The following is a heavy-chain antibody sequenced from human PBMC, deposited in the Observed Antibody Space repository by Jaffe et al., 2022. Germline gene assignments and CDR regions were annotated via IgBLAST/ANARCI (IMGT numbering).Heavy chain of an antibody. Sequence: QVQLQESDPGLVKPSETLSLTCTVSGDSVTNSRFYWGWIRQPPGKGLEWIGSVYYSGRTNYNPSLKSRLTISVDTSKNQVSLKLNSVTAADTALYYCTRDYSYYYFDVWGKGTTVTVSS. CDR2: VYYSGRT. CDR1: GDSVTNSRFY. V-gene: IGHV4-39*01. J-gene: IGHJ6*03. CDR3: TRDYSYYYFDV.